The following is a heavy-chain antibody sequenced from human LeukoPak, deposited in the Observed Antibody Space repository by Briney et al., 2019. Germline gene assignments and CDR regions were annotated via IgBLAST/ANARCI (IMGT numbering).Heavy chain of an antibody. D-gene: IGHD2-15*01. Sequence: GGSLRLSCAASGFTFSSYSMNWVRQAPGKGLEWVSYISSSSSTIYYADSVKGRFTISRDNAKNSLYLQMNSLRAEDTAVYYCARVLRYCSGGNCYSGGLGYMDVWGKGTTVTISS. V-gene: IGHV3-48*01. CDR3: ARVLRYCSGGNCYSGGLGYMDV. CDR1: GFTFSSYS. CDR2: ISSSSSTI. J-gene: IGHJ6*03.